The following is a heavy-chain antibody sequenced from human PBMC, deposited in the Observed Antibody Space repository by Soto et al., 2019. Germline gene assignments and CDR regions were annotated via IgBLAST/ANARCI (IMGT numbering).Heavy chain of an antibody. CDR3: ARAVDAAMDPLDY. J-gene: IGHJ4*02. Sequence: LRLSCAASGFDFRKYAMHWVRQSPGKGPEWVAITSDDGDIQYYADSVKGRFTISRDNSKNTLYLQMTTLRSEDAAVYFCARAVDAAMDPLDYWGQGTLVTVSS. CDR1: GFDFRKYA. CDR2: TSDDGDIQ. V-gene: IGHV3-30-3*01. D-gene: IGHD5-18*01.